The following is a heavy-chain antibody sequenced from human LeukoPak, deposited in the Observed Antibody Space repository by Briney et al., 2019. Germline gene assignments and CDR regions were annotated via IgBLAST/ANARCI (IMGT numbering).Heavy chain of an antibody. V-gene: IGHV1-8*01. CDR3: AEAQWLVKEYNWFDP. D-gene: IGHD6-19*01. J-gene: IGHJ5*02. Sequence: GASVKVSCKASGYTFTSYDINWVRQATGQGLEWMGWMNPNSGNTGYAQKFQGRVTITTDESTSTAYMELSSLRSEDTAVYYCAEAQWLVKEYNWFDPWGQGTLVTVSS. CDR1: GYTFTSYD. CDR2: MNPNSGNT.